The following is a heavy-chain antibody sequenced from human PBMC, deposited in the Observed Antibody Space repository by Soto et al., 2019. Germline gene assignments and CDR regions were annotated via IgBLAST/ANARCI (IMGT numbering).Heavy chain of an antibody. J-gene: IGHJ4*02. CDR3: AKGDYSYGPFHY. D-gene: IGHD3-16*01. CDR2: ISGSGGST. V-gene: IGHV3-23*01. CDR1: GFTFSTYA. Sequence: VGSLRLSCAASGFTFSTYAMNWVSQAPGKGLEWVSGISGSGGSTFYADSVKGRFTVSRDNSKNTLYLQMNSLRAEDTALYYCAKGDYSYGPFHYWGQGTLVTVSS.